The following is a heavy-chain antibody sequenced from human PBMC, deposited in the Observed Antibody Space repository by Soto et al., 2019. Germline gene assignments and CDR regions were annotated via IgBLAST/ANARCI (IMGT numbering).Heavy chain of an antibody. V-gene: IGHV1-3*01. D-gene: IGHD6-13*01. J-gene: IGHJ4*02. CDR3: ASDLAAAGNDY. CDR2: IIASNGNT. CDR1: GGTFSSYA. Sequence: ASVKVSCKASGGTFSSYAISWVRQAPGQGLEWMGWIIASNGNTNYAQKFQGRVTITRDTSASTAYMELSSLRSEDTAVYYCASDLAAAGNDYWGQGTLVTVSS.